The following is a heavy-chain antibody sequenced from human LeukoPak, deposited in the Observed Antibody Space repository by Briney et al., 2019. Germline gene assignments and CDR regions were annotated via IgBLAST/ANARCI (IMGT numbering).Heavy chain of an antibody. CDR2: GGSGGST. J-gene: IGHJ6*03. CDR1: GFIFSSYA. CDR3: AKMRGQYYHSYYMDA. Sequence: GVSLRLYCAASGFIFSSYAMSWVRQAPGKGLEWVSYGGSGGSTYYADSVKGRFTVSRDNSKSTLYLQMNSLTAEDTAVYYCAKMRGQYYHSYYMDAWGKGTTVTVSS. V-gene: IGHV3-23*01.